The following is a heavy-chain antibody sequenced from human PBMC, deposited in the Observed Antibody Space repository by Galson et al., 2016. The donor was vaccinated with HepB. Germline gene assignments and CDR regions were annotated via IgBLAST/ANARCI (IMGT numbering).Heavy chain of an antibody. D-gene: IGHD3-10*01. CDR2: IYYSGTA. V-gene: IGHV4-31*03. CDR3: ASSGQTYHFYGMDV. J-gene: IGHJ6*02. Sequence: TLSLTCTVSGDSISSGGYYWSWIRQHPGKGLEWIGYIYYSGTAYSNPSLKSRVTMSVDTSKKQFSLKVSSVTAADTAVYYCASSGQTYHFYGMDVWGQGTTVTVSS. CDR1: GDSISSGGYY.